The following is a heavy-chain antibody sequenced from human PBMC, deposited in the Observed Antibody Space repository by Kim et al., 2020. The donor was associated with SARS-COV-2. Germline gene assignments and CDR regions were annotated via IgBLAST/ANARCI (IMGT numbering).Heavy chain of an antibody. D-gene: IGHD3-3*01. J-gene: IGHJ6*02. CDR3: ARDMGDFWSGYYRYYGMDV. V-gene: IGHV3-48*03. Sequence: GRFTISRDNAKNSLYLQMNSLRAEDTAVYYCARDMGDFWSGYYRYYGMDVWGQGTTVTVS.